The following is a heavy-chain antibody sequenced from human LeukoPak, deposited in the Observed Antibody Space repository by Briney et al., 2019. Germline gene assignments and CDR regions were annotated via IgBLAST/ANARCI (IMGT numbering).Heavy chain of an antibody. CDR1: GGSISSYY. CDR2: IYTSGST. Sequence: SETLSLTCTVSGGSISSYYWSWIRQPAGKGLEWIGRIYTSGSTNYNPSLKSRVTMSVDTSKNQFSLKLSSVTAADTAVYYCARDAAAAGTFGFDYWGQGTLVTVSS. CDR3: ARDAAAAGTFGFDY. V-gene: IGHV4-4*07. D-gene: IGHD6-13*01. J-gene: IGHJ4*02.